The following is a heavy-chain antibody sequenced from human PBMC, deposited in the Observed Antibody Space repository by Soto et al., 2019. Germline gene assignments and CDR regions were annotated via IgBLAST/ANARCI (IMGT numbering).Heavy chain of an antibody. J-gene: IGHJ4*02. CDR3: ARSIAASGRFDS. V-gene: IGHV6-1*01. CDR2: TYYRSKWFD. Sequence: PSQTLSLTGALSGDSVSTNRAAWNWFRQSPSRGLEWLGRTYYRSKWFDSYAVSVRSRIIINPDTSKNQFSLQLNSVTPEDTAVYYCARSIAASGRFDSWGRGTLVTVSS. CDR1: GDSVSTNRAA. D-gene: IGHD6-13*01.